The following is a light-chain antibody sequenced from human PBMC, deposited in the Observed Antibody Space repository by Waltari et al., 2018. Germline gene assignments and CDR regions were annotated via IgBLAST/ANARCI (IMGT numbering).Light chain of an antibody. V-gene: IGLV3-1*01. CDR2: LDT. CDR1: KVGQNY. J-gene: IGLJ2*01. CDR3: QTWDGNPV. Sequence: SSDLAQPPSVSVSPGETATISCSGIKVGQNYVPWDQQKAGQSPVVVMYLDTKRPSGIPDRFSGSNSGNTATLTISGTQAMDEADYHCQTWDGNPVFGGGTKLTVL.